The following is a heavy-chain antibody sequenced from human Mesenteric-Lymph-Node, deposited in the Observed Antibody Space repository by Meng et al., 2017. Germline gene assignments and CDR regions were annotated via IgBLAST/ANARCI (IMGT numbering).Heavy chain of an antibody. Sequence: GGSLRLSCAASGFTFNNYWMYWVRQAPGKGLVWVSRVNSDGTTTNYADSVKGRFTISRDNAKNSLYLQMNSLRAEDTAVYFCARDLYCSGGGCYSLVDYWGQGTLVTVSS. D-gene: IGHD2-15*01. CDR2: VNSDGTTT. CDR3: ARDLYCSGGGCYSLVDY. CDR1: GFTFNNYW. V-gene: IGHV3-74*01. J-gene: IGHJ4*02.